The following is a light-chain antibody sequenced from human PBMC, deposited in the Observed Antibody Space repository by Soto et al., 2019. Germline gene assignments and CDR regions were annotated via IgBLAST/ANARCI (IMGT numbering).Light chain of an antibody. CDR1: QSISSW. J-gene: IGKJ1*01. V-gene: IGKV1-5*03. Sequence: DIQMTQSPSTLSASVEDRDTITCRASQSISSWLAWYQQRQGKAPKLLIYKASSLESGVPSRFSGSGSGTEFTLIIISLLPDDFATYYWQQYNSYLWTYGQGTKVDIK. CDR3: QQYNSYLWT. CDR2: KAS.